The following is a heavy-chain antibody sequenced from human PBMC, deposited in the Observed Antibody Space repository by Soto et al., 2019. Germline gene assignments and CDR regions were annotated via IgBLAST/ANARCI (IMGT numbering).Heavy chain of an antibody. CDR1: GFSFSDFE. Sequence: GGSLRLSCATSGFSFSDFEMHWVRQAPGKGLEWVSYISRGGTTKYYADSVKGRFTISRDNAKNSLFLQMNSLRAEDTAVYYCAREYYDILTGLYLNWFERWGQGTLVTVSS. D-gene: IGHD3-9*01. J-gene: IGHJ5*02. V-gene: IGHV3-48*03. CDR3: AREYYDILTGLYLNWFER. CDR2: ISRGGTTK.